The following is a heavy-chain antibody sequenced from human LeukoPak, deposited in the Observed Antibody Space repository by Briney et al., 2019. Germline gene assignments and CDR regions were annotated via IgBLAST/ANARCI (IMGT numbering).Heavy chain of an antibody. V-gene: IGHV1-58*02. CDR3: AAVGLLGPGIAASGAFDI. CDR1: GFTFTSSA. D-gene: IGHD6-25*01. J-gene: IGHJ3*02. CDR2: IVVGSGNT. Sequence: SVKVSCKASGFTFTSSAMQWVRQARGQRLEWIGWIVVGSGNTNYAQKFQERATITRDMSTSTAYMELSSLRSEDTAVYYCAAVGLLGPGIAASGAFDIWGQGTMVTVSS.